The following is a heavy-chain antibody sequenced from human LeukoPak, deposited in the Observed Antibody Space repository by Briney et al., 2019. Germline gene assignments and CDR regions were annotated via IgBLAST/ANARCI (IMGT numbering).Heavy chain of an antibody. Sequence: SETLSLTCSVSGGSISSYYWSWIRQPPGRGLEWIGYIYYTGSTNYNPSLKSRITISVDTSKNQFSLKLNSVTAADTAVYYCARELCSTTTCYFDYWGQGTLVTVSS. V-gene: IGHV4-59*01. J-gene: IGHJ4*02. D-gene: IGHD2-2*01. CDR3: ARELCSTTTCYFDY. CDR2: IYYTGST. CDR1: GGSISSYY.